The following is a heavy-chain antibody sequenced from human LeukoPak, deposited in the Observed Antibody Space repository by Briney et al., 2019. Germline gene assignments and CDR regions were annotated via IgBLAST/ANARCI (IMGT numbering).Heavy chain of an antibody. CDR3: ARDRGGWVATIDPHSNHGMDV. Sequence: GGSLRLSCAASGFTFSSYAMSWVRQAPGKGLEWVSAISDSGGSTYYADSVKGRFTISRDNSKNTLYLQMNSLRAEDTAVYYCARDRGGWVATIDPHSNHGMDVWGQGTTVTVSS. CDR1: GFTFSSYA. V-gene: IGHV3-23*01. CDR2: ISDSGGST. D-gene: IGHD5-12*01. J-gene: IGHJ6*02.